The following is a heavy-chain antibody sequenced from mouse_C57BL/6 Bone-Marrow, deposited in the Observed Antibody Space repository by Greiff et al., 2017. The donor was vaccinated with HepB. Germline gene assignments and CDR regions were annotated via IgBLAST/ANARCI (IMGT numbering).Heavy chain of an antibody. CDR2: INPYNGGT. J-gene: IGHJ4*01. V-gene: IGHV1-19*01. CDR3: ARYLRLRAMDY. CDR1: GYTFTDYS. D-gene: IGHD1-2*01. Sequence: EVQRVESGSVLVKPGASVKLSCQASGYTFTDYSMNWVKQSHGKSLEWIGDINPYNGGTNYKQKFKGKATLTVDKSSSTAYMELNSLTSEDSAVYYCARYLRLRAMDYWGQGTSVTVSS.